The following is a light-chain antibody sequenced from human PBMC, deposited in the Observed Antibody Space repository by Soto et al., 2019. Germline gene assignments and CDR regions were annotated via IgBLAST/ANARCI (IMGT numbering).Light chain of an antibody. V-gene: IGKV3-20*01. CDR1: QSVSSY. CDR3: HQYGTSPQT. Sequence: EIVLTQSPATLSLSPWERATLSCMASQSVSSYLAWYQQRPGQAPRLLIYDASRRDIGVPDRFIGSGSATDFTLTISGLEPEDFAVYFCHQYGTSPQTFGQGTKVDIK. J-gene: IGKJ1*01. CDR2: DAS.